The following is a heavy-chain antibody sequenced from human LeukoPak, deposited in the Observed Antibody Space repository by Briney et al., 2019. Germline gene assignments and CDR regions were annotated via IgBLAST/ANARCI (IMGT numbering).Heavy chain of an antibody. CDR2: INHSGST. Sequence: SDTLSLTCAVYGGSFSGYYWSWIRQPPGKGLEWIGEINHSGSTNYNPSLKSRVTISVDTSKNQFSLKLSSVTAADTAVYYCARGRRYAAAAGPRTFDYWGQGTLVTVSS. CDR3: ARGRRYAAAAGPRTFDY. J-gene: IGHJ4*02. CDR1: GGSFSGYY. D-gene: IGHD6-13*01. V-gene: IGHV4-34*01.